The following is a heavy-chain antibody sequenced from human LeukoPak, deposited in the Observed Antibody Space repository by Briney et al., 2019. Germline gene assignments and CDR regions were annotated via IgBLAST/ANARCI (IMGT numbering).Heavy chain of an antibody. Sequence: GGSLRLSCTTSGFTFGDYAMSWVRQAPGKGREWVGFIRSKVYGGTPEYAASVKGRFTIPRDDSKGIAHLQMNSLKTEDTAVYSCTRDQTPYYWGQGTLVTVSS. CDR3: TRDQTPYY. CDR2: IRSKVYGGTP. CDR1: GFTFGDYA. J-gene: IGHJ4*02. V-gene: IGHV3-49*04.